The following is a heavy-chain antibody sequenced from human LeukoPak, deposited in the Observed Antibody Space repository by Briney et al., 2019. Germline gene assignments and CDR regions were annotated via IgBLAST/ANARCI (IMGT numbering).Heavy chain of an antibody. CDR3: ARVLGFGNDAFDI. J-gene: IGHJ3*02. D-gene: IGHD3-10*01. CDR1: GFSFDNYG. CDR2: ISGSGGST. V-gene: IGHV3-23*01. Sequence: GGTLRLSCAASGFSFDNYGMSWVRQAPGKGLEWVSTISGSGGSTYYADSVKGRFTISRDNSKNTLYLQMNSLRAEDTALYHCARVLGFGNDAFDIWGQGTMVTVSS.